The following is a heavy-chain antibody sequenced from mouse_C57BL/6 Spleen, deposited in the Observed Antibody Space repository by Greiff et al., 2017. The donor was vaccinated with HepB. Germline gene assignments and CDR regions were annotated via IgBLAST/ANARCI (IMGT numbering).Heavy chain of an antibody. CDR2: IYPRSGNT. J-gene: IGHJ2*01. V-gene: IGHV1-81*01. CDR3: AREVDYYGSKDYFDY. D-gene: IGHD1-1*01. CDR1: GYTFTSYG. Sequence: QVQLKESGAELARPGASVKLSCKASGYTFTSYGISWVKQRTGQGLEWIGEIYPRSGNTYYNEKFKGKATLTADKSSSTAYMELRSLTSEDSAVYFCAREVDYYGSKDYFDYWGQGTTLTVSS.